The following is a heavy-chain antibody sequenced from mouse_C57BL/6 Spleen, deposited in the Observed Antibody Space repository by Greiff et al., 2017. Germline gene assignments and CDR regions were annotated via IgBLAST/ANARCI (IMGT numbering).Heavy chain of an antibody. V-gene: IGHV3-6*01. CDR1: GYSITSGYY. CDR2: ISYDGSN. J-gene: IGHJ1*03. CDR3: ARDPRYFDV. Sequence: EVKVEESGPGLVKPSQSLSLTCSVTGYSITSGYYWNWIRQFPGNKLEWMGYISYDGSNNYNPSLKNRISITRDTSKNQFFLKLNSVTTEDTATYYCARDPRYFDVWGTGTTVTVSS.